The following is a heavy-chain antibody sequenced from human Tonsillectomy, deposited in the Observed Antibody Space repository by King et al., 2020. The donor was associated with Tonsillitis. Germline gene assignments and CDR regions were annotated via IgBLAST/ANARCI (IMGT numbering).Heavy chain of an antibody. CDR1: GFSLSTSAMR. CDR3: ARSFCYSRSCRPDWFDS. D-gene: IGHD2-15*01. J-gene: IGHJ5*01. CDR2: IDWDDDK. V-gene: IGHV2-70*04. Sequence: VTLKESGPALVKPTQTLTLTCTFSGFSLSTSAMRVSWIRQPPGKALEWLARIDWDDDKFYSTSLKTRLTISKDTSKNQVVLTMTNMDPVDTGTYYCARSFCYSRSCRPDWFDSWGQGTLVTVSS.